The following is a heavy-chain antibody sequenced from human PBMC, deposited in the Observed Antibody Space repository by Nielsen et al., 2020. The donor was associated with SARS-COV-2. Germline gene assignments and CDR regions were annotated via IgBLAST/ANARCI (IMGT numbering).Heavy chain of an antibody. J-gene: IGHJ4*02. CDR3: ARRQSRWYFDY. D-gene: IGHD6-13*01. CDR1: GYSFADYW. Sequence: GESLKISCQASGYSFADYWIGWVRQMPGKGLEWMGVIYPGDSETIYSPPFQGQVTISADKSISTAYLQWSSLKASDSAMYYCARRQSRWYFDYWGQGTLVTVSS. V-gene: IGHV5-51*01. CDR2: IYPGDSET.